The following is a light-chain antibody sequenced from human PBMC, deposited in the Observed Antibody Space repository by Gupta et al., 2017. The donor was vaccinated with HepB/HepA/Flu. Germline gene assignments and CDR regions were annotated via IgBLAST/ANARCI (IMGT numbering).Light chain of an antibody. Sequence: EIVLTQSPGTLSLSPGERVTLSCRASQSVTSSYLAWYQQKPGQAPRLLIYGASSRATGIPDRVSGRGSGTXFTLTIXRLEPEDFAVDYCQQYGNEPWTFGXGTKVEIK. CDR3: QQYGNEPWT. CDR2: GAS. CDR1: QSVTSSY. J-gene: IGKJ1*01. V-gene: IGKV3-20*01.